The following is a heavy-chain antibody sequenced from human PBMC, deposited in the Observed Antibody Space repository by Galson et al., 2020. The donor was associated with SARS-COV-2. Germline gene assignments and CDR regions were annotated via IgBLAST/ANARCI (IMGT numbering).Heavy chain of an antibody. CDR3: ARDSPPYNDSQPGMDV. CDR2: IIPIFGAA. V-gene: IGHV1-69*13. Sequence: SVKVSCKAFGGIFRNYVISWVRQAPGQGLEWMGGIIPIFGAANYAQKFHGRLTITADESTSTVYMDLRSLRSEDTALYYCARDSPPYNDSQPGMDVWGQGTTLTVSS. J-gene: IGHJ6*02. D-gene: IGHD3-16*01. CDR1: GGIFRNYV.